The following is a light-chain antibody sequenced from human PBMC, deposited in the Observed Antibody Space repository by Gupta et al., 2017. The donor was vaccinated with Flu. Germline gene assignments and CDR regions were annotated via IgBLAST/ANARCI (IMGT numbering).Light chain of an antibody. CDR1: KLGDKY. Sequence: SYELTQPPSVSVSTGQTASITCSGDKLGDKYACWYQQKPGQSPVLVIYQDSKRPSGIPERFSGSNSGNTATLTISGTQAMDEADYYCQAWDSSTALVVFGGGTKLTVL. CDR3: QAWDSSTALVV. CDR2: QDS. J-gene: IGLJ2*01. V-gene: IGLV3-1*01.